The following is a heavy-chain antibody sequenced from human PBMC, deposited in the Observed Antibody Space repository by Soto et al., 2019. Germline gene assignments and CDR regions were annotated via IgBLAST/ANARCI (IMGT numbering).Heavy chain of an antibody. CDR1: GGSISSGFYS. Sequence: TSETLSLTCAVSGGSISSGFYSWSWIRQPPGKGLEWIGYIYHSGSTNYNPSLKSRVTISVDTSKNQFSLKLSSVTAADTAVYYCARVTRYCSSTSCYPFRVYGMDVWGQGTTVTVSS. CDR3: ARVTRYCSSTSCYPFRVYGMDV. D-gene: IGHD2-2*01. J-gene: IGHJ6*02. V-gene: IGHV4-30-2*01. CDR2: IYHSGST.